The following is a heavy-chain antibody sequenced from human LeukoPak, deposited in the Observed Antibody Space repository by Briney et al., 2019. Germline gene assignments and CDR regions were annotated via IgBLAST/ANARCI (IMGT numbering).Heavy chain of an antibody. CDR2: IYKSGSS. V-gene: IGHV4-59*01. J-gene: IGHJ5*02. Sequence: SGTLSLTCTVSGGSISNSYWSWIRQSPGKGLEWIGHIYKSGSSNYNLSLKSRVTISVDTSKNQFSLKLSSVSAADTAVYYCARDLTAQNWFDPWGQGTLVTVSS. CDR3: ARDLTAQNWFDP. CDR1: GGSISNSY.